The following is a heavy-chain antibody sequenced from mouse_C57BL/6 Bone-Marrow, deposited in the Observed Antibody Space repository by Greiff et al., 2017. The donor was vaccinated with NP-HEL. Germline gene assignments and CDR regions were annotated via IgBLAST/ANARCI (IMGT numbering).Heavy chain of an antibody. Sequence: QVQLQQPGTELVKPGASVKLSCKASGYTFTSYWMHWVKQRPGQGLEWIGNINPSNGGTNYNEKFKSKATLTVDKSSSTAYMQLSSLTSEDSAVYHCARQAAQATWFAYWGQGTLVTVSA. J-gene: IGHJ3*01. D-gene: IGHD3-2*02. CDR1: GYTFTSYW. CDR2: INPSNGGT. CDR3: ARQAAQATWFAY. V-gene: IGHV1-53*01.